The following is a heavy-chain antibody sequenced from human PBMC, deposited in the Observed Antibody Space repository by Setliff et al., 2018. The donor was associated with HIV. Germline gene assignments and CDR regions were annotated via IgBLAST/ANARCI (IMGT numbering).Heavy chain of an antibody. Sequence: GASVKVSCKAAGYTFSDYNINWMRQAPGQAFEWMGWMHPNTGATRYAQKFQGRVSMTREMSISTAYMELARLRSDDSAVYYCARIDPTAYHYHMDVWGKGTTVTVSS. CDR2: MHPNTGAT. D-gene: IGHD3-9*01. J-gene: IGHJ6*03. CDR1: GYTFSDYN. CDR3: ARIDPTAYHYHMDV. V-gene: IGHV1-2*02.